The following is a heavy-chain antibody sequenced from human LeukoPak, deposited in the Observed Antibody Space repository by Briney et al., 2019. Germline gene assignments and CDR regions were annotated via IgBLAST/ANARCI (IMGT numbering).Heavy chain of an antibody. Sequence: PGGSLRLSCAASGFIFRRYDMHWVRQAPGKGLEWVANIKQDGSERYYLDSVKGRFTISRDNSKNTLYLQINSLRAEDTAVYYCARDVCSGGSCLDYWGQGTLVTVSS. J-gene: IGHJ4*02. V-gene: IGHV3-7*03. CDR1: GFIFRRYD. D-gene: IGHD2-15*01. CDR2: IKQDGSER. CDR3: ARDVCSGGSCLDY.